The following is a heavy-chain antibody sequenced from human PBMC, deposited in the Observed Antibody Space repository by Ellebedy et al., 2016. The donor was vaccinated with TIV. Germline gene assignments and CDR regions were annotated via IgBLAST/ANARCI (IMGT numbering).Heavy chain of an antibody. V-gene: IGHV4-34*01. CDR1: GFTFSSYA. Sequence: GSLRLXXAASGFTFSSYAMSWIRQPPGKGLEWIGEINHSGSTNYNPSLKSRVTISVDTSKNQFSLKLSSVTAADTAVYYCARGGSSGSYVFDYWGQGTLVTVSS. CDR3: ARGGSSGSYVFDY. D-gene: IGHD1-26*01. CDR2: INHSGST. J-gene: IGHJ4*02.